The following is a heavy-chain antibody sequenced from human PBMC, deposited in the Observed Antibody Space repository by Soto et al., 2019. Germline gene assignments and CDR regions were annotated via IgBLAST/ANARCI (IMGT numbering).Heavy chain of an antibody. D-gene: IGHD1-26*01. CDR1: GYTFTSYD. J-gene: IGHJ4*02. CDR2: MNPNSGNK. Sequence: QVQLVQSGAEVKKPGASVKVSCKASGYTFTSYDINWVRQATGQGLEWMGWMNPNSGNKGYAQKSQGRVTKPRNTHISTAYLELRSLRSENTAVYYCAKEQVEANDYWGQGTLVTVSS. CDR3: AKEQVEANDY. V-gene: IGHV1-8*01.